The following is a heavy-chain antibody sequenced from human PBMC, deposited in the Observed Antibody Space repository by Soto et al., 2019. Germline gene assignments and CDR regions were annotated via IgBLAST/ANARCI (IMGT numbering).Heavy chain of an antibody. D-gene: IGHD6-13*01. J-gene: IGHJ4*02. CDR3: ARDVIAAAGTAG. CDR2: IIPIFGTA. Sequence: QVQLVQSGAEVKKPGSSVKVSCKASGGTFSSYAISWVRQAPGQGLEWMGGIIPIFGTANYAQRFQGGVTIAADESTSTGYRELSSLRSEDTAVYYCARDVIAAAGTAGWGQGTLVTVSS. CDR1: GGTFSSYA. V-gene: IGHV1-69*12.